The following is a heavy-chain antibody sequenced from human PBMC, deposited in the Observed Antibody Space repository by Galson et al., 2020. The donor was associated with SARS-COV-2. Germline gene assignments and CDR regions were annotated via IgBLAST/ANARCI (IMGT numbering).Heavy chain of an antibody. Sequence: GGSLRLSCAASGFTFSSYAMSWVRQAPGKGLEWVSAISGSGGSTYYADSVKGRFTISRDNSKNTLYLQMNSLRAEDTAVYYCAKESDIVVVPAAPPDYWGQGTLVTVSS. CDR3: AKESDIVVVPAAPPDY. V-gene: IGHV3-23*01. CDR2: ISGSGGST. J-gene: IGHJ4*02. D-gene: IGHD2-2*01. CDR1: GFTFSSYA.